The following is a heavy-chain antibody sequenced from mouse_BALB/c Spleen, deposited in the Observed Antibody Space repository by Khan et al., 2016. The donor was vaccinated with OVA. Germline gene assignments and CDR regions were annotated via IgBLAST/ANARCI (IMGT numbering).Heavy chain of an antibody. J-gene: IGHJ2*01. CDR3: RISTINA. V-gene: IGHV14-3*02. Sequence: VQLKQSGAELVKPAASLKLSCTASGYNIKDIYIHWVKQRPEKGLERIRRTDPANGNTKYDPKFQGKATITADTSSNTAYLQLSSLTSVDTAFYYCRISTINAWGQGTTLTVSS. CDR1: GYNIKDIY. CDR2: TDPANGNT.